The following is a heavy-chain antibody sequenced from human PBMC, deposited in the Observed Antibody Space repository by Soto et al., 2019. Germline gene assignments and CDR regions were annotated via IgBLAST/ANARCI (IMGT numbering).Heavy chain of an antibody. CDR3: ASRSSGWYYGLDV. CDR2: IYYSGST. J-gene: IGHJ6*02. D-gene: IGHD6-19*01. Sequence: PSETLSLTCTVSGGSISGYYWSWIRQPPGKGLEWIGYIYYSGSTNYNPSLKSRVTISVDTSKNQFSLKLSSVTAADTAVYYCASRSSGWYYGLDVWGQGTTVTVSS. CDR1: GGSISGYY. V-gene: IGHV4-59*08.